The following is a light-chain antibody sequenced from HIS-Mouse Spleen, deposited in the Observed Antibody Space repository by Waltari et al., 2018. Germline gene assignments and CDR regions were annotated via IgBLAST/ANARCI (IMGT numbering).Light chain of an antibody. CDR3: SSYAGSNNSLYV. V-gene: IGLV2-8*01. CDR1: SSDVGGYNY. CDR2: EVS. Sequence: QSALTQPPSASGSPGQSVTISCTGTSSDVGGYNYVSWYQQHPGKAPNLMIYEVSKRPSGFPDRFSGSKSGNTASLTVSGLQAEDEADYYCSSYAGSNNSLYVFGTGTKVTVL. J-gene: IGLJ1*01.